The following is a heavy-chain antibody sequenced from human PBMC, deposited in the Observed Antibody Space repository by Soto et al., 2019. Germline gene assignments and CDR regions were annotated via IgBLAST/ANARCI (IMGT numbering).Heavy chain of an antibody. J-gene: IGHJ4*02. CDR3: ARQGGTHDYGDYVDY. CDR1: GYSFTSYW. D-gene: IGHD4-17*01. Sequence: GESLKISCKGSGYSFTSYWIGWVRQMPGKGLEWMGIIYPGDSDTRYSPSFQGQVTISAAKSISTAYLQWSSLKASDTAMYYCARQGGTHDYGDYVDYWGQGTLVTVSS. V-gene: IGHV5-51*01. CDR2: IYPGDSDT.